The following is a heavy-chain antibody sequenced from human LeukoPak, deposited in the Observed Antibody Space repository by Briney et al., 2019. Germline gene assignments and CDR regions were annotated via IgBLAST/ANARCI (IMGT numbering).Heavy chain of an antibody. D-gene: IGHD3-16*01. CDR2: IYSGGHI. J-gene: IGHJ4*02. CDR1: GFSVSSNY. CDR3: AKWGSYGQIDY. Sequence: GGSLRLSCAASGFSVSSNYMSWVRQTPGKGLEWVSGIYSGGHIYYADSVKGRFTISRDNSKNTLYLQMNSLRAEDTAVYYCAKWGSYGQIDYWGQGTLVTVSS. V-gene: IGHV3-53*01.